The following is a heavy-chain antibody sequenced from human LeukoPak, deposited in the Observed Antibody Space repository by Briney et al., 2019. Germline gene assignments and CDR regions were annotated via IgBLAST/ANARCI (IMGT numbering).Heavy chain of an antibody. J-gene: IGHJ4*02. CDR2: IIPIFGTA. CDR3: ARDRSPYYDSSGYYPIDAFDY. Sequence: GASVKVSCKASGYTFTSYDINWVRQAPGQGLEWMGGIIPIFGTANYAQKFQGRVTITTDESTSTAYMELSSLRSEDTAVYYCARDRSPYYDSSGYYPIDAFDYWGQGTLVTVSS. D-gene: IGHD3-22*01. V-gene: IGHV1-69*05. CDR1: GYTFTSYD.